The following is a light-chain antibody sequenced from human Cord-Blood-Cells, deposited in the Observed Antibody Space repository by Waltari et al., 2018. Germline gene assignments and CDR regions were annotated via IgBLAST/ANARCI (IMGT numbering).Light chain of an antibody. CDR3: LSADSSGTWV. V-gene: IGLV3-16*01. J-gene: IGLJ3*02. CDR2: KEG. Sequence: SYELTLLPSLSASLGQMARIPCSGEALPKINAYWYKQKQGQFPVLVIYKEGERTSGIPKRFSGSSSGTIVTLTIRGVQAEDEADYCCLSADSSGTWVFGGGTKLTVL. CDR1: ALPKIN.